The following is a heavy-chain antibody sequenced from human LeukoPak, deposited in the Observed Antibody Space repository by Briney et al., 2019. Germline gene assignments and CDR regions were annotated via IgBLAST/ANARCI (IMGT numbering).Heavy chain of an antibody. CDR2: INPNSGGT. J-gene: IGHJ6*03. CDR3: ARDSLPSSSWYYYYYYMDV. CDR1: GCTFTGYY. D-gene: IGHD6-13*01. Sequence: APVKVSCKASGCTFTGYYMHWVRQAPGQGLEWMGWINPNSGGTNYAQKFQGRVTMTRDTSISTAYMELSRLRSDDTAVYYCARDSLPSSSWYYYYYYMDVWGKGTTVTVSS. V-gene: IGHV1-2*02.